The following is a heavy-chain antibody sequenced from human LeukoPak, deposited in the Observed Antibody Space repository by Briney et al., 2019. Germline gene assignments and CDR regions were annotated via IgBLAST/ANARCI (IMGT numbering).Heavy chain of an antibody. V-gene: IGHV4-61*02. J-gene: IGHJ3*02. CDR3: ARAERGTDAFDI. D-gene: IGHD1-26*01. CDR1: GDSMSSGSYY. Sequence: SETLSLTCTFSGDSMSSGSYYWRWLRQPAGKGLEWIARVYSSGGTKYSPSLNSRVTISVDTSKNQLSLRLKSVAAADTAVYYCARAERGTDAFDIGGRGTLPMVSS. CDR2: VYSSGGT.